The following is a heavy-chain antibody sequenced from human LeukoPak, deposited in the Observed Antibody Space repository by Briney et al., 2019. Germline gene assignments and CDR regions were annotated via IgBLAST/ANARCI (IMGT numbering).Heavy chain of an antibody. J-gene: IGHJ4*02. D-gene: IGHD3-10*01. CDR2: IYFSGST. CDR3: ARTISSGGRIDY. V-gene: IGHV4-59*12. Sequence: SETLSLTCTVSGGSISSSYWSWIRQPPGKGMEWIGHIYFSGSTNYNPSLKSRVTISVDTSKNQFSLILSSVTAADTAVYYCARTISSGGRIDYWGQGTLVTVSS. CDR1: GGSISSSY.